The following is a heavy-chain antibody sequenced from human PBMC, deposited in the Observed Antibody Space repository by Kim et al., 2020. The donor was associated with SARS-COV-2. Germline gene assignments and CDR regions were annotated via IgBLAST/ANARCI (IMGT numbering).Heavy chain of an antibody. Sequence: ASVKVSCKASGYSFITYTMNWVRQAPGQGLEWMGWINTDTGSPTYALGFRTRFVFSLDTSATTAYLEINSLQPEDTAVYYCARGPYYYGSGREWKRNWFDPWGQGTLVTVSS. CDR1: GYSFITYT. J-gene: IGHJ5*02. CDR2: INTDTGSP. V-gene: IGHV7-4-1*02. D-gene: IGHD3-10*01. CDR3: ARGPYYYGSGREWKRNWFDP.